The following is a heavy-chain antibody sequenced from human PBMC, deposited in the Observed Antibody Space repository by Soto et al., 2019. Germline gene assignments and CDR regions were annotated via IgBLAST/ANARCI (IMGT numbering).Heavy chain of an antibody. D-gene: IGHD2-2*01. CDR2: INSDGSST. V-gene: IGHV3-74*01. CDR1: GFTFSSYW. J-gene: IGHJ3*02. Sequence: GGSLRLSCAASGFTFSSYWMHWVRQAPGKGLVWVSRINSDGSSTSYADSVKGRFTISRDNAKNTLYLQMNSLRAEDTAVYYCARSRTSHYDAFDIWGQGTMVTVSS. CDR3: ARSRTSHYDAFDI.